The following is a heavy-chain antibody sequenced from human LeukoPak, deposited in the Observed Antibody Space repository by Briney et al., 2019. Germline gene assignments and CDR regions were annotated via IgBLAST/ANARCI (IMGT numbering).Heavy chain of an antibody. D-gene: IGHD3-9*01. CDR2: IYHSGST. V-gene: IGHV4-38-2*02. CDR1: GYSISSGYY. Sequence: PSETLSLTCTVSGYSISSGYYWGWIRQPPGKGLEWIGSIYHSGSTYYNPSLKSRVTISVDTSKNQFSLKLSSVTAADTAVYYCAREPPTGYVGYYFDYWGQGTLVTVSS. CDR3: AREPPTGYVGYYFDY. J-gene: IGHJ4*02.